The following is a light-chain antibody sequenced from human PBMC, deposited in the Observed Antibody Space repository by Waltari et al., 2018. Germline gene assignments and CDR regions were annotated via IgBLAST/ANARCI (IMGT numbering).Light chain of an antibody. J-gene: IGLJ3*02. CDR3: CSYANNRPRV. CDR1: SSDVGSYTL. V-gene: IGLV2-23*01. Sequence: HYALTQPASVSGSPGQSIIIPCTGTSSDVGSYTLVSWYHQHPGKAPKPIRYDGYKRPSGVSNRFSGSKSGGTASLTISGVQAEDEADDYCCSYANNRPRVFGGGTKLTVL. CDR2: DGY.